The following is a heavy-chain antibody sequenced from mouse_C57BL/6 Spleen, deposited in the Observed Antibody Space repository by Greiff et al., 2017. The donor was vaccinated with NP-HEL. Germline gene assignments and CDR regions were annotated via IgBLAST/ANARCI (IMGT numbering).Heavy chain of an antibody. CDR2: INPYNGGT. V-gene: IGHV1-19*01. Sequence: VQLQQSGPVLVKPGASVKMSCKASGYTFTDYYMNWVKQSHGKSLEWIGVINPYNGGTSYNQKFKGKATLTVDKSSSTAYMELNSLTSEDSAVYYCARGKGAGTGFDYWGQGTTLTVSS. CDR3: ARGKGAGTGFDY. J-gene: IGHJ2*01. CDR1: GYTFTDYY. D-gene: IGHD3-1*01.